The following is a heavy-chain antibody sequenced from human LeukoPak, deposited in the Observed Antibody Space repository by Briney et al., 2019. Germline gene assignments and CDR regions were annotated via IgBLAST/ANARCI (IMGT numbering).Heavy chain of an antibody. CDR1: GFTFRSYS. D-gene: IGHD1-26*01. V-gene: IGHV3-48*04. Sequence: GGSLRLSCAASGFTFRSYSMNWVRQAPGKGLEWVSYISSSSSTIYYADSVKGRFTISRDNAKNSLYLQMNSLRAEDTAVYYCARDFQRVGYYYYYMDVWGKGTTVTVSS. CDR3: ARDFQRVGYYYYYMDV. J-gene: IGHJ6*03. CDR2: ISSSSSTI.